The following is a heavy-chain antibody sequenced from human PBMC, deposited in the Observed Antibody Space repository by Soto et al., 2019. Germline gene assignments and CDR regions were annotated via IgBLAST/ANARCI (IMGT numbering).Heavy chain of an antibody. CDR3: AFVIYSHSWTPVY. CDR2: IHSSGST. D-gene: IGHD6-13*01. V-gene: IGHV4-59*08. CDR1: GDSIHNYY. J-gene: IGHJ4*02. Sequence: NPSETLSLTCTVSGDSIHNYYWNWIRQPPGKGLEWIGYIHSSGSTNYNRSLKSRVTILVDTSKNQFSLRLNSVTAADTAVYYCAFVIYSHSWTPVYWPQAILVTV.